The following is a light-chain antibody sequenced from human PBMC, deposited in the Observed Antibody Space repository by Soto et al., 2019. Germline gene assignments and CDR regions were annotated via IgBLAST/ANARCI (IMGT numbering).Light chain of an antibody. CDR3: SSYTSSSTNVV. V-gene: IGLV2-14*01. CDR1: SSDVGGYNY. Sequence: QSVLTQPASVSGSPGQSFTISCTGTSSDVGGYNYVSWYQQHPGKAPKLMIYDVSNRPSGVSNRFSGSKSGNTASLTISGRQAADEADYYCSSYTSSSTNVVFGRGTKLTVL. CDR2: DVS. J-gene: IGLJ2*01.